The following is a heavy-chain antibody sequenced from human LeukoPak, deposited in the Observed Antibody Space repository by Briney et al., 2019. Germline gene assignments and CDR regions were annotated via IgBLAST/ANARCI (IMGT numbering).Heavy chain of an antibody. CDR3: ARQDCSGGSCYLDY. Sequence: GGSQRLSCAASGFTFSSYAMHWVRQAPGKGLDWVAVISYHGSDQYYADSVKGRFTISRDYSKNTLYLQMNSLRTEDTAVYYCARQDCSGGSCYLDYWGQGTLVTVSS. CDR1: GFTFSSYA. CDR2: ISYHGSDQ. J-gene: IGHJ4*02. D-gene: IGHD2-15*01. V-gene: IGHV3-30*04.